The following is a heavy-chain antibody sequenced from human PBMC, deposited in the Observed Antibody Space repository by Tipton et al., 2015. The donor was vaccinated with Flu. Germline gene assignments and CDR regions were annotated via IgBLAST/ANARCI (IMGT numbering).Heavy chain of an antibody. CDR3: ARGRYYYDSSGYPDAFDI. J-gene: IGHJ3*02. CDR1: GYTFTSYD. D-gene: IGHD3-22*01. V-gene: IGHV1-8*03. CDR2: MNPNSGNT. Sequence: QLVQSGPEVKKPGASVKVSRKASGYTFTSYDINWVRQATGQGLEWMGWMNPNSGNTGYAQKFQGRVTITRNTSISTAHMELSSLRSEDTAVYYCARGRYYYDSSGYPDAFDIWGQGTMVTVSS.